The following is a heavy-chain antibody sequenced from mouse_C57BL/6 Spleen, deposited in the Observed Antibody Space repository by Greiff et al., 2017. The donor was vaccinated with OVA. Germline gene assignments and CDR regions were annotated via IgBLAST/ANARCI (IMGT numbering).Heavy chain of an antibody. CDR2: ISDGGSYT. J-gene: IGHJ1*03. V-gene: IGHV5-4*01. CDR3: AREPPFTTVVAHWYFDV. Sequence: DVKLVESGGGLVKPGGSLKLSCAASGFTFSSYAMSWVRQTPEKRLEWVATISDGGSYTYYPDNVKGRFTISRDNAKNNLYLQMSHLKSEDTAMYYCAREPPFTTVVAHWYFDVWGTGTTVTVSS. D-gene: IGHD1-1*01. CDR1: GFTFSSYA.